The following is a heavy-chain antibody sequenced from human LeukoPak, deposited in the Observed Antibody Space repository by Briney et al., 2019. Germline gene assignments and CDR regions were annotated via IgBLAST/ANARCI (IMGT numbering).Heavy chain of an antibody. J-gene: IGHJ3*02. CDR3: ATDPGYYGSGNDAFDI. CDR1: GGTFSSYA. D-gene: IGHD3-10*01. Sequence: ASVKVSCKASGGTFSSYAISWVRQAPGQGLEWMGGIIPIFGTANYAQKFQGRVTMTEDTSTDTAYMELSSLRSEDTAVYYCATDPGYYGSGNDAFDIWGQGTMVTVSS. V-gene: IGHV1-69*06. CDR2: IIPIFGTA.